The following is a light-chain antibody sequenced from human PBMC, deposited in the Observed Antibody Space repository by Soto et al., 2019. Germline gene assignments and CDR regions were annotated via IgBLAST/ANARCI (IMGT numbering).Light chain of an antibody. V-gene: IGLV3-1*01. CDR2: QDS. J-gene: IGLJ2*01. CDR1: KLGDKH. Sequence: SYELTQPPSVSVSPGQTASITCSGDKLGDKHACWYQQKPGQPPVLVIHQDSKRPSGIPERFSGSNSGNTATLTISGTQAVDEADYYCQAWDSSVVFGGGTKLTVL. CDR3: QAWDSSVV.